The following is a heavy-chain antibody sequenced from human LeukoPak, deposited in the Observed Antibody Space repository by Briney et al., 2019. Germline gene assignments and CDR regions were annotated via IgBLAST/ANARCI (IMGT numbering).Heavy chain of an antibody. CDR3: ARGLYGDYLGY. D-gene: IGHD4-17*01. V-gene: IGHV3-48*02. CDR1: GFTFSSYS. Sequence: GGSLRLSCAASGFTFSSYSMNWVRQAPGKGLEWVSYISSSSSTIYYADSVKGRFTISRDNAKDSLYLQMNSLRDDDTAVYYCARGLYGDYLGYWGQGTLVTVSS. CDR2: ISSSSSTI. J-gene: IGHJ4*02.